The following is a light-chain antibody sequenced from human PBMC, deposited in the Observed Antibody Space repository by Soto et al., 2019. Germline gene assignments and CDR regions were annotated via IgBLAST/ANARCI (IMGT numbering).Light chain of an antibody. CDR1: SSDIGHYDY. Sequence: QSALTQPASVSGSPGQSITISCTGTSSDIGHYDYVSWYQQHPGKAPKLIISEVNKRPSGVPDRFSGSKSGNTASLTVSGLQAEDEADYYCTSYGGRDNLMFGGGTKLTVL. J-gene: IGLJ3*02. CDR3: TSYGGRDNLM. V-gene: IGLV2-8*01. CDR2: EVN.